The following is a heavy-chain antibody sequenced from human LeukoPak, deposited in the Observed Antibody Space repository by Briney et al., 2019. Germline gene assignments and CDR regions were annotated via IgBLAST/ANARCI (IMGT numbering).Heavy chain of an antibody. J-gene: IGHJ4*02. V-gene: IGHV3-23*01. Sequence: GVSLRLSCAASGLTFSSHAMSWVHQAPGKGLDWVSAISGSVGSTYYADSVKSRFTISRDNAKNTLYLQMNSLRAEDTAVYYCANLPIPYDFWSGYWAPDYWGQGTLVTVSS. D-gene: IGHD3-3*01. CDR1: GLTFSSHA. CDR3: ANLPIPYDFWSGYWAPDY. CDR2: ISGSVGST.